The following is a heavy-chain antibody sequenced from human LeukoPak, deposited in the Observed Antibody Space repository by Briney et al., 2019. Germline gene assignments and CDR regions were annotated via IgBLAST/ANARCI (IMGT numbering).Heavy chain of an antibody. CDR1: GFIFNKAW. J-gene: IGHJ4*02. V-gene: IGHV3-15*01. CDR3: TPVMVEDRGF. CDR2: IKSNNDGGTT. Sequence: GGSLRLSCAASGFIFNKAWMNCVRQAPGKGPEWVGRIKSNNDGGTTDYASPVEGRFIISRDDSKNTIYLQMNRLLIDDTAIYYCTPVMVEDRGFWGQGTPVTVSS. D-gene: IGHD2-21*01.